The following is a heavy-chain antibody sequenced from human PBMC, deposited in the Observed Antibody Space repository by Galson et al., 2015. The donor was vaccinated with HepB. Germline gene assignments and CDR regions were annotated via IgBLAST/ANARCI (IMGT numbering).Heavy chain of an antibody. D-gene: IGHD6-19*01. CDR2: IYYSGST. V-gene: IGHV4-61*01. CDR1: GGSVSSGSYY. Sequence: QVQLQKSGPGLVKPSETLSLTCTVSGGSVSSGSYYWSWIRQPPGKGLEWIGYIYYSGSTNYNPSLKSRVTISVDTSKNQFSLKLSSVTAADTAVYYCARDKWPVGVDYWGQGTLVTVS. J-gene: IGHJ4*02. CDR3: ARDKWPVGVDY.